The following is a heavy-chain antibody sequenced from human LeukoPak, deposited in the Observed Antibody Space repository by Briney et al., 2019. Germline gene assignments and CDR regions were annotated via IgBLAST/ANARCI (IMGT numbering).Heavy chain of an antibody. J-gene: IGHJ6*02. Sequence: GGSLRLSCAASGFTDSGYYMNWVRQAPGKGLEWVSVIYNGGSTYYTDSVKGGFTISRDNPKNALYLQMNNLRAEDRDVYFCATDPGGGYCCSSDLRDLWRRGTSDSVSS. D-gene: IGHD2-2*01. CDR2: IYNGGST. V-gene: IGHV3-66*01. CDR1: GFTDSGYY. CDR3: ATDPGGGYCCSSDLRDL.